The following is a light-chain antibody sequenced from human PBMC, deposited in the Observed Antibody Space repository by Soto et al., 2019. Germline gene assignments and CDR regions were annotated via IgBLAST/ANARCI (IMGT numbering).Light chain of an antibody. Sequence: QLVLTQPASVSGSPGQSITISCTGTSSDVVSYNLVSWYQQHPGKAPKLMIYEGSKRPSGVSNRFSGSKSGNTASLTISGLQAEDEADYSCCSYAGSRVFGGGTKLTVL. CDR3: CSYAGSRV. CDR1: SSDVVSYNL. J-gene: IGLJ2*01. CDR2: EGS. V-gene: IGLV2-23*01.